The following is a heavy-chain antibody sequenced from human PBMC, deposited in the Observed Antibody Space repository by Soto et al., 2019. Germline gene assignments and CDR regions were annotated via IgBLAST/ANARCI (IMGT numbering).Heavy chain of an antibody. J-gene: IGHJ4*02. Sequence: EVQVVESGGDLVEPGGSLRLSCETSGFMFSSAWMSWVRQAPGKGLEWVARIKSKKDGGARDYAAHVNGRFSISRDDSKSTVYLKMNSMSAEDTAMYYCVEGWNDFWGQGNLVTVSS. V-gene: IGHV3-15*01. CDR3: VEGWNDF. CDR2: IKSKKDGGAR. D-gene: IGHD1-1*01. CDR1: GFMFSSAW.